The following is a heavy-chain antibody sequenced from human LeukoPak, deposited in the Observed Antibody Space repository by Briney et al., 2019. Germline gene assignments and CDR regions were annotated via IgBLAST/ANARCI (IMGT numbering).Heavy chain of an antibody. CDR3: AEDGPYSSWWSYCFDY. D-gene: IGHD6-19*01. V-gene: IGHV3-23*01. CDR2: ISGGGGYT. J-gene: IGHJ4*02. CDR1: GFTFSSYA. Sequence: GGSLRLSCAASGFTFSSYAMSWVRQAPGKGLEWVSAISGGGGYTYYADSVKGRFTISRDNSKKTLYLQMTGLRAEDAAVYYCAEDGPYSSWWSYCFDYWGQGTLVTVSS.